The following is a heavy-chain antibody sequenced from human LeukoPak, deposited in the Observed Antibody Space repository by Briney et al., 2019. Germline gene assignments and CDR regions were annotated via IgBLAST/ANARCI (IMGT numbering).Heavy chain of an antibody. CDR1: GCTFTDYY. Sequence: ASVKVSCKASGCTFTDYYMHWVRQAPGQGLEWMGWISPNSGGTNYAQKFQGRVTMTRDTSISTAYMDLSSLRSDDTAVYYCARAGPRGGAVAGTGYFQHWGQGTLVTLSS. V-gene: IGHV1-2*02. D-gene: IGHD6-19*01. CDR3: ARAGPRGGAVAGTGYFQH. J-gene: IGHJ1*01. CDR2: ISPNSGGT.